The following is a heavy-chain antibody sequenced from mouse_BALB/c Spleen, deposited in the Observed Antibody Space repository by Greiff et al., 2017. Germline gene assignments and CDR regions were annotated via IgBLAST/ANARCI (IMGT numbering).Heavy chain of an antibody. CDR1: GYTFTSYW. J-gene: IGHJ2*01. V-gene: IGHV1S81*02. CDR3: ARGPWDFFDY. CDR2: INPSNGRT. D-gene: IGHD4-1*01. Sequence: VQLQQPGAELVKPGASVKLSCKASGYTFTSYWMHWVKQRPGQGLEWIGEINPSNGRTNYNEKFKSKATLTVDKSSSTAYMQLSSLTSEDSAVYYCARGPWDFFDYWGQGTTLTVSS.